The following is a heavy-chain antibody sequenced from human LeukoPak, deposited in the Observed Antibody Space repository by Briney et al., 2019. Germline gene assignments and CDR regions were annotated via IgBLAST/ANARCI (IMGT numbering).Heavy chain of an antibody. CDR3: ARALPRYRYAFDI. CDR2: IYYSGST. J-gene: IGHJ3*02. Sequence: SETLSLTCTVSGGSISSYYWSWIRQPPGKGLEWIGYIYYSGSTNYNPSLKSRVTISVDTSKNQFSLKLSSVTAADTAVYYCARALPRYRYAFDIWGQGTKVTVSS. CDR1: GGSISSYY. D-gene: IGHD5-12*01. V-gene: IGHV4-59*01.